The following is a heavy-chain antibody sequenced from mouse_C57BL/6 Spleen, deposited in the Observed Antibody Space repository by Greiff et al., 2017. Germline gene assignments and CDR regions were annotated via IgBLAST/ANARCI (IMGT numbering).Heavy chain of an antibody. V-gene: IGHV1-64*01. D-gene: IGHD1-1*01. J-gene: IGHJ2*01. CDR1: GYTFTSYW. CDR3: ARAKANYYGSSYDYFDY. CDR2: IHPNSGST. Sequence: VQLQQPGAELVKPGASVKLSCKASGYTFTSYWMHWVKQRPGQGLEWIGMIHPNSGSTNYKEKFKSKVTLTVDKASSTAYMQLSSLTSEDSAVYYCARAKANYYGSSYDYFDYWGQGTTLTVSS.